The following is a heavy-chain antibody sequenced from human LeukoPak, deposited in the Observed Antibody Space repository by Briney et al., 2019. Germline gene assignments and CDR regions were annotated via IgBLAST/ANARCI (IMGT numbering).Heavy chain of an antibody. CDR3: AKGSGYSDY. D-gene: IGHD3-22*01. J-gene: IGHJ4*02. CDR1: VFTLSSDA. CDR2: ISGSGGSS. V-gene: IGHV3-23*01. Sequence: GGSLRLSCAASVFTLSSDAMSWGGEAPGKGREWGSAISGSGGSSYYADSVKGRFTISRDNSKNTLYLQMNSLRAEDTAVYYCAKGSGYSDYWGQGTLVTVSS.